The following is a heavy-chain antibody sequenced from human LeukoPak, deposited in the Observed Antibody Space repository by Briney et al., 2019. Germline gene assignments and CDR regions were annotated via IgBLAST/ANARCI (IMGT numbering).Heavy chain of an antibody. V-gene: IGHV3-7*01. CDR1: GFTFSSSYW. J-gene: IGHJ6*03. CDR3: ARVVSYYYYYYMDV. CDR2: IKQDGSEI. Sequence: GGSLRLSCAASGFTFSSSYWMSWVRQAPGKGLEWMANIKQDGSEIYVDSVKGRFTISRDNAKNSLYLQMNSLRAEDTAVYYCARVVSYYYYYYMDVWGKGTTVIVSS.